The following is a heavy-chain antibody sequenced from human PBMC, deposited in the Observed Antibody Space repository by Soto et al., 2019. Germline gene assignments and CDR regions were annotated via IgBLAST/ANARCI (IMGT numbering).Heavy chain of an antibody. J-gene: IGHJ4*02. V-gene: IGHV4-39*01. CDR2: IYYSGST. CDR1: GGSISSSSYY. CDR3: ARGFYYYDSSGLFGY. Sequence: SETLSLTCTVSGGSISSSSYYWGWIRQPPGKGLEWIGSIYYSGSTYYNPSLKSRVTISVDTSKNQFSLKLGSVTAADTAVYYCARGFYYYDSSGLFGYWGQGTQVTVSS. D-gene: IGHD3-22*01.